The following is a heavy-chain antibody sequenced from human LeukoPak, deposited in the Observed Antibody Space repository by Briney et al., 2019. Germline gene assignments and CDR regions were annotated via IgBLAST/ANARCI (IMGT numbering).Heavy chain of an antibody. CDR3: AKDIFDTAMAFDY. V-gene: IGHV3-23*01. J-gene: IGHJ4*02. Sequence: QTGGSLRLSCAASGFTFSSSAMSWVRQAPGKGLEWVSAISGSGGSTYYADSVKGRFTISRDNSKNTLYLQMNSLRAEDTAVYYCAKDIFDTAMAFDYWGQGTLVTVSS. CDR1: GFTFSSSA. CDR2: ISGSGGST. D-gene: IGHD5-18*01.